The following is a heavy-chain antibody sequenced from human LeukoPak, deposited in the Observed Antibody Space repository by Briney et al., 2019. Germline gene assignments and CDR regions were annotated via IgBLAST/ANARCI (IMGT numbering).Heavy chain of an antibody. J-gene: IGHJ1*01. CDR1: GFIVSDSY. V-gene: IGHV3-53*01. CDR3: ARRTGAAPGEFFLH. D-gene: IGHD6-19*01. CDR2: IYSSGST. Sequence: GGSLRLSCAGSGFIVSDSYTSWVRQGPGKGLEWVSAIYSSGSTDYADSVRGRFTIARDTSKNMVYLQMNSLTAEDTTTYYCARRTGAAPGEFFLHWGQGTLVTVSS.